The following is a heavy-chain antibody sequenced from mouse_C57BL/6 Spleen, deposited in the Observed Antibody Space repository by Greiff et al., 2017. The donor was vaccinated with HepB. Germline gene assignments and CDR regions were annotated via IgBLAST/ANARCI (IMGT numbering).Heavy chain of an antibody. J-gene: IGHJ3*01. CDR1: GYTFTSYT. CDR3: ARRDDGYYFPWFAY. CDR2: INPSSGYT. Sequence: VHLVESGAELARPGASVKMSCKASGYTFTSYTMHWVKQRPGQGLEWIGYINPSSGYTKYNQKFKDKATLTADKSSSTAYMQLSSLTSEDSAVYYCARRDDGYYFPWFAYWGQGTLVTVSA. D-gene: IGHD2-3*01. V-gene: IGHV1-4*01.